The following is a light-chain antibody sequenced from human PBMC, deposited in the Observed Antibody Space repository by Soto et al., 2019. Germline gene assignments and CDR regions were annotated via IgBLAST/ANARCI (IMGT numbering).Light chain of an antibody. J-gene: IGKJ1*01. V-gene: IGKV4-1*01. CDR3: QQYYSTPWT. Sequence: DIVMTQSADYLAVSLGERATINCKSSQSVFSNSNNKKYLAWYQQKPGQPPKLLIHWASIRESGVPDRFSGSGSGTDFTLTINSLQAEYVAVYYCQQYYSTPWTFGQGTKVEIK. CDR2: WAS. CDR1: QSVFSNSNNKKY.